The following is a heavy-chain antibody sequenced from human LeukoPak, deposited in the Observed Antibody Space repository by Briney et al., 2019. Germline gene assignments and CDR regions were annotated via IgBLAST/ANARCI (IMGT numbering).Heavy chain of an antibody. D-gene: IGHD6-13*01. V-gene: IGHV3-53*01. CDR1: GFIVSGDF. CDR2: IYSDGST. CDR3: AREVSYRSSWYLDY. J-gene: IGHJ4*02. Sequence: GGSLRLSCAASGFIVSGDFMSWVRQAPGKGLEWVSVIYSDGSTYYADSVKGRFTISRDNPKNTLYLLMNSLRAEDTAVYYCAREVSYRSSWYLDYWGQGTLVTVSS.